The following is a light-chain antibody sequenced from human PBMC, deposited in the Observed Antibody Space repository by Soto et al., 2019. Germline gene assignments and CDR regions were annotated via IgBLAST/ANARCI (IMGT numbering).Light chain of an antibody. Sequence: QSVLTQPASVSGSPGQSITISCTGTSSDVGGYNYVSWYQQDPGKAPNLMIFDVSNRPSGVSYRFSGSKSGNTASLTISGLQAEDEADYYCSSYISTSTPLVFGTGTKVTVL. J-gene: IGLJ1*01. V-gene: IGLV2-14*01. CDR3: SSYISTSTPLV. CDR1: SSDVGGYNY. CDR2: DVS.